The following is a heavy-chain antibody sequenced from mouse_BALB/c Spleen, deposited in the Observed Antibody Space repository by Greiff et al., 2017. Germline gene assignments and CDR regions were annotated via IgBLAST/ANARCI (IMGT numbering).Heavy chain of an antibody. J-gene: IGHJ4*01. Sequence: EVQLVESGGGLVKPGGSLKLSCAASGFTFSSYDMSWVRQTPGKRLEWVAYISSGGGSTYYPDTVKGRFTLARDNAQTTLYLQISSLKSEDTAMYYCARHYYGSSYDYYAMDYWGQGTSVTVSS. V-gene: IGHV5-12-1*01. CDR2: ISSGGGST. D-gene: IGHD1-1*01. CDR3: ARHYYGSSYDYYAMDY. CDR1: GFTFSSYD.